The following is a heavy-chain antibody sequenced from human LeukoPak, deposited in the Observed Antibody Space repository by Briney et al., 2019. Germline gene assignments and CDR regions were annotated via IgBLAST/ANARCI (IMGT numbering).Heavy chain of an antibody. CDR1: GDSVSSNSVT. J-gene: IGHJ5*02. V-gene: IGHV6-1*01. CDR2: TYYRSTWYN. CDR3: ATTLTQYDCFHP. Sequence: SQTLSLTCAISGDSVSSNSVTWNWIRQSPSRGLEWLGRTYYRSTWYNDYAVSVRGRITVNPDTSKNQFSLHLNSVTPEDTAVYYCATTLTQYDCFHPSGQGILVTGS. D-gene: IGHD2-2*01.